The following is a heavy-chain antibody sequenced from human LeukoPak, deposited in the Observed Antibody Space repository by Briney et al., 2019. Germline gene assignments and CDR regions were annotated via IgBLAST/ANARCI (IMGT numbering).Heavy chain of an antibody. Sequence: PGGSLRLSCAASGTYLMHWVRQAPGQGLVWVSHINSDGSWTGYADSVKGRFTISKDNAKNTVSLQMNNLRAEDTAVYYCVTFYETYWGRGTLVTVSS. D-gene: IGHD2/OR15-2a*01. CDR3: VTFYETY. CDR1: GTYL. J-gene: IGHJ4*02. CDR2: INSDGSWT. V-gene: IGHV3-74*01.